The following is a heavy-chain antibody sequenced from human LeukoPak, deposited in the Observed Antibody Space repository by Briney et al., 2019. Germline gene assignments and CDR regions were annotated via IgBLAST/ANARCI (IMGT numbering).Heavy chain of an antibody. CDR1: GYTFTSYG. CDR3: ARDRDSRSWFPFDY. Sequence: ASVKVSCKASGYTFTSYGISWVRQAPGQGLEWMGWISAYNGNTNYAQKLQGRVTMTTDTSTSTAYMELRSLRSDDTAVYYCARDRDSRSWFPFDYWGQGTLVTVSS. CDR2: ISAYNGNT. D-gene: IGHD6-13*01. J-gene: IGHJ4*02. V-gene: IGHV1-18*04.